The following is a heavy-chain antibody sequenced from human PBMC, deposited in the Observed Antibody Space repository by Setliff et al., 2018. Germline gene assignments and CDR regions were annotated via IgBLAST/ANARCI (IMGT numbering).Heavy chain of an antibody. CDR1: GDSISSYY. Sequence: SETLSLTCTVSGDSISSYYWSWIRQTPGKGLEWIGYIQSGATKYNPSLGSRISMSVDTSKNQFSLKLSSVTASDTAVHYCARGDSSGNNYPVLDYWGQGILVTVSS. J-gene: IGHJ4*02. V-gene: IGHV4-59*08. D-gene: IGHD1-26*01. CDR2: IQSGAT. CDR3: ARGDSSGNNYPVLDY.